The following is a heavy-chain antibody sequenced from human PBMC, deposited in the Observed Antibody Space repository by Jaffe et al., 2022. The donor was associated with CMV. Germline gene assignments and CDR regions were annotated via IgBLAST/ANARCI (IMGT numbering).Heavy chain of an antibody. CDR2: IDPSDSYT. Sequence: EVQLVQSGAEVKKPGESLRISCKGSGYSFTSYWISWVRQMPGKGLEWMGRIDPSDSYTNYSPSFQGHVTISADKSISTAYLQWSSLKASDTAMYYCARHYCSGGSCYPYYYYYMDVWGKGTTVTVSS. D-gene: IGHD2-15*01. J-gene: IGHJ6*03. V-gene: IGHV5-10-1*03. CDR3: ARHYCSGGSCYPYYYYYMDV. CDR1: GYSFTSYW.